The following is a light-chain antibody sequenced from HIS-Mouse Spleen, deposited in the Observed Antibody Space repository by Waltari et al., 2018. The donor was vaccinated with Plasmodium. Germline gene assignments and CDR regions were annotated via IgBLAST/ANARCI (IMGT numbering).Light chain of an antibody. CDR3: QQYNNWPPLT. J-gene: IGKJ4*01. CDR1: QSVSSY. Sequence: EIVLTQPPATLPLSPGERPTLPCRASQSVSSYLAWYQQKPGQAPRLLIDDASNRATGIPARFSGSGSGTDFTLTISSLEPEDFAVYYCQQYNNWPPLTFGGGTKVEIK. CDR2: DAS. V-gene: IGKV3-11*01.